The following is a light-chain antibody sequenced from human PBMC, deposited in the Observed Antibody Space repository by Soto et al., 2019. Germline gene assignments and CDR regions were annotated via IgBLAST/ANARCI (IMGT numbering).Light chain of an antibody. J-gene: IGLJ3*02. CDR1: SSNIGGKH. Sequence: QPVLTQPPSASGTPGQSVAISCSGSSSNIGGKHVNWYQHLPGTAPKLLIFTDNRRPSGVPDRFSGSKSGTSASLAITGLQSEDEADYYCATWDDSLKGPVFGGGTKLTVL. CDR2: TDN. V-gene: IGLV1-44*01. CDR3: ATWDDSLKGPV.